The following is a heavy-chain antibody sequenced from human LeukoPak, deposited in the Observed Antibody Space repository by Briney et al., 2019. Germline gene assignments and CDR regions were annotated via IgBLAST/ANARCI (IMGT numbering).Heavy chain of an antibody. V-gene: IGHV3-23*01. D-gene: IGHD2-21*02. CDR3: AKDPDSCDWPCPFDY. CDR1: GFTFSSYA. CDR2: ISGSGGST. J-gene: IGHJ4*02. Sequence: PGGSLRLSCAASGFTFSSYAMSWVRQAPEKGLEWVSAISGSGGSTYYADSVKGRFTISRDNSKNTLYLQMNSLRAEDTAVYYCAKDPDSCDWPCPFDYWGQGTLVTVSS.